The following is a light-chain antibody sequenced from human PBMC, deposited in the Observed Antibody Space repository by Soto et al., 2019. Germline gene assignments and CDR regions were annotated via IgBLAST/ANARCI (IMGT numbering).Light chain of an antibody. J-gene: IGLJ1*01. CDR1: SSDVGNYNY. CDR3: CSYAGSSTYV. V-gene: IGLV2-23*02. CDR2: EVS. Sequence: SVLTQPASVSGSPGQSITISCTGTSSDVGNYNYVSWYQQHPGKAPKLMIYEVSDRPSGISDRFSGSKSGNTASLTISGLQAEDEADYYCCSYAGSSTYVFGTGTKV.